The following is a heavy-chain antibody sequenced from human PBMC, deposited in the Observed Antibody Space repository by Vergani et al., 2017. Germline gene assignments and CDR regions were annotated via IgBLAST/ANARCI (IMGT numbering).Heavy chain of an antibody. CDR2: INPSGGHT. J-gene: IGHJ4*02. CDR1: GYTFSNYY. D-gene: IGHD3-9*01. V-gene: IGHV1-46*03. Sequence: QVQVVQSGAEVKKSGASVKVSCKTSGYTFSNYYMHWVRQAPGQGLEWMGIINPSGGHTNYAQKFQGRVTMTRDTSTSTVYMELSSLSCEDTAIYYCARGDYGILTGYRYWGQGTLVTVSA. CDR3: ARGDYGILTGYRY.